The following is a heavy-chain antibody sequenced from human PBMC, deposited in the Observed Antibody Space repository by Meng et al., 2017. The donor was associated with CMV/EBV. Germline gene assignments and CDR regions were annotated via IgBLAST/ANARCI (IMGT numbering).Heavy chain of an antibody. CDR3: ARVATVRFLEVSGMDV. CDR1: GFTVSSNY. Sequence: GGSLRLSCAASGFTVSSNYMSWVRQAPGKGLEWVSVIYSGGSTYYADSVKGRFTISRDNSKNTLYLQMNSLRAEDTAVDYCARVATVRFLEVSGMDVWGQGTTVTVSS. D-gene: IGHD3-3*01. J-gene: IGHJ6*02. V-gene: IGHV3-53*01. CDR2: IYSGGST.